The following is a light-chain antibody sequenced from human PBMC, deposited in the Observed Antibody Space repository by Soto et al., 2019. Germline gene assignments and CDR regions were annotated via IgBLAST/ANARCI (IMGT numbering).Light chain of an antibody. Sequence: EIVLTQSPDTLSLSPGERATLSCRASQSVSSYLAWYQQKPGQAPRLLIYDANTRASGIPDRFSGSGSGTDFTLTISRLEPEDFAVYYCQQYDNWPITFGQGTRLEIK. J-gene: IGKJ5*01. CDR2: DAN. V-gene: IGKV3-11*01. CDR3: QQYDNWPIT. CDR1: QSVSSY.